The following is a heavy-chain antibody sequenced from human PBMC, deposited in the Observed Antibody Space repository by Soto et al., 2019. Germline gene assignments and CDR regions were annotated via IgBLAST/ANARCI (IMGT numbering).Heavy chain of an antibody. Sequence: QVQLVESGGGVVQPGRSLRLSCAASGFTFSSYAMHWVRQAPGKGLEWVAVISYDGSNKYYADSVKGRFTISRDNSYNTLYLQMNSLRAEDTAVHYCARDGWNWNYALDYWGQGTLVTVSS. D-gene: IGHD1-7*01. J-gene: IGHJ4*02. V-gene: IGHV3-30-3*01. CDR1: GFTFSSYA. CDR3: ARDGWNWNYALDY. CDR2: ISYDGSNK.